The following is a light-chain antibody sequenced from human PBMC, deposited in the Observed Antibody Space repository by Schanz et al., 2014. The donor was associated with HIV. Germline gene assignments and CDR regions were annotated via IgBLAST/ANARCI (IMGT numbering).Light chain of an antibody. V-gene: IGKV3-15*01. CDR1: QSVSSK. Sequence: EVVLTQSPGTLSLSPRGSTTVSCRASQSVSSKLAWYQQKPGQAPRLLMYGASTRATGIPARFSGSGSGTEFTLTIGNLQSEDLGVYYCQQYNDWPLTFGGGTKVYI. CDR3: QQYNDWPLT. J-gene: IGKJ4*01. CDR2: GAS.